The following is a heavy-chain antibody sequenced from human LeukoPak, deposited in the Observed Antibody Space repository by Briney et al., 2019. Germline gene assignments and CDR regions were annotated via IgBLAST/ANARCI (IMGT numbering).Heavy chain of an antibody. CDR1: GGSISTYY. V-gene: IGHV4-59*01. Sequence: SETLSLTCTVSGGSISTYYWSWIRQPPGKGLEWIGYIYYRGSTNYNPSLKGRVTISVDTSKNHFSLKLSSVTAADTAVYYCARYGSSSLYYYYYMDVWGKGTTVTASS. CDR3: ARYGSSSLYYYYYMDV. CDR2: IYYRGST. D-gene: IGHD6-6*01. J-gene: IGHJ6*03.